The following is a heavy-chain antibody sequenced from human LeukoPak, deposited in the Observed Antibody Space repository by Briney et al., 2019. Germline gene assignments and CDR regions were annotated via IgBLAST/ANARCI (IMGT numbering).Heavy chain of an antibody. CDR3: ARELTYSGYPPNEWNWFDP. D-gene: IGHD3-22*01. J-gene: IGHJ5*02. V-gene: IGHV4-59*01. Sequence: PSETLPLTCTVSGDSISTYYWSWVRQPPGKGLEWIAYIDYRGSTTYNPSLRSRVTISVDTSRNQFSLKLSSVTAADTAVYYCARELTYSGYPPNEWNWFDPWGQGTLVTVSS. CDR2: IDYRGST. CDR1: GDSISTYY.